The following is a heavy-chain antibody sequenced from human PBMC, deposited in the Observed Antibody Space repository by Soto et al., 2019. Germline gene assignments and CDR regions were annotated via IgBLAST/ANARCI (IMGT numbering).Heavy chain of an antibody. CDR1: GGSLSSYY. Sequence: SETLSLTCTVSGGSLSSYYWTWIRQSPGKGLEWIGYVYFSGNTNYNPSLKSRVTISIDTSKDQFSLRLASVTAADTAFYYCGSVRPSGYVLSWGQGTLVTVSS. CDR3: GSVRPSGYVLS. V-gene: IGHV4-59*01. J-gene: IGHJ5*02. CDR2: VYFSGNT. D-gene: IGHD6-25*01.